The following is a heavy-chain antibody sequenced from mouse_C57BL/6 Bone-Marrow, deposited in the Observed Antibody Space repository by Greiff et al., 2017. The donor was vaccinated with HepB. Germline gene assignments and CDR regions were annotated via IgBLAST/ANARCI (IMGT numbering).Heavy chain of an antibody. V-gene: IGHV1-55*01. Sequence: QVQLQQPGAELVKPGASVKMSCKASGYTFTSYWITWVKQRPGQGLEWIGDIYPGSGSTNYNEKFKSKATLTVDTSSSTAYMQLSSLTSEDSAVYDCASFYDYDLGAMDYWGQGTSVTVSS. CDR3: ASFYDYDLGAMDY. J-gene: IGHJ4*01. CDR1: GYTFTSYW. CDR2: IYPGSGST. D-gene: IGHD2-4*01.